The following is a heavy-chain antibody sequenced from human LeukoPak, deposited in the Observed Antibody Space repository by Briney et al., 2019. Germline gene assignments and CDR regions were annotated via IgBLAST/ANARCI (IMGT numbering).Heavy chain of an antibody. Sequence: GGSLRLSCAASGFTFSSYWMSWVRQAPGKGLESVANIKQDGSEKYYVDSVKGRFTISRDNAKNSLYLQMNSLRAEDTAVYYCAREPRSRYYYGSGASWFDPWGQGTLVTVSS. CDR2: IKQDGSEK. V-gene: IGHV3-7*01. CDR3: AREPRSRYYYGSGASWFDP. J-gene: IGHJ5*02. CDR1: GFTFSSYW. D-gene: IGHD3-10*01.